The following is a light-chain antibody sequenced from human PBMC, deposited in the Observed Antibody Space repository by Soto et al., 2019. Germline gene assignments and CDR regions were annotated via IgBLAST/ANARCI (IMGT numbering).Light chain of an antibody. CDR1: QTMRNY. V-gene: IGKV1-39*01. J-gene: IGKJ2*01. CDR3: QQSYNTPYT. Sequence: DIQLTQSPSSLSASVGDRVAITCRASQTMRNYLNWYQQKPGKDPTLLIYGASSLQSGVPPRFSGSGSGTDFSLIISSLQPEDLATYYCQQSYNTPYTFGQGTKL. CDR2: GAS.